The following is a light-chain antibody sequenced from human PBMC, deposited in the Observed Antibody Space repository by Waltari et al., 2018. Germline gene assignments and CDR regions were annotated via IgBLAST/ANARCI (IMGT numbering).Light chain of an antibody. CDR1: SSYIGSNT. CDR2: SNN. V-gene: IGLV1-44*01. Sequence: QSVLTQPPSASGTPGQRVTISCSGSSSYIGSNTVNWYQQLPGTAPKLLIYSNNPRPSGVPDRFSGSKSGTSASLAISGLQSEDEADYYCAAWDDSLNGPVFGGGTKLTVL. CDR3: AAWDDSLNGPV. J-gene: IGLJ3*02.